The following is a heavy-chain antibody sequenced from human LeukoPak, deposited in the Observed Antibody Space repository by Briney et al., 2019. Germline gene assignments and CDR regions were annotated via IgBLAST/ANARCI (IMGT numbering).Heavy chain of an antibody. CDR2: ISSSSSYI. D-gene: IGHD6-13*01. Sequence: PGGSLRLSCAASGFSFNRYSMNWVRQAPGKGLEWVSSISSSSSYIYYSDSVKGRFTISRDNAKNSLYLQMNSLRDEDTAVYYCARDLEYSSSWYYYYYYGMDVWGQGTTVTVSS. J-gene: IGHJ6*02. CDR1: GFSFNRYS. CDR3: ARDLEYSSSWYYYYYYGMDV. V-gene: IGHV3-21*01.